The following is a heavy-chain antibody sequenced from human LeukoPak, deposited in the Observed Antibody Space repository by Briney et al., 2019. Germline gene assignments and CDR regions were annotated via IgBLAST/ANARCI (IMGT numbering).Heavy chain of an antibody. Sequence: GGSLRLSCAASGFPFNAYWMTWVRQAPGKGLEWVANIRQDGDTKYYVDSVKGRSTISRDNAMNSLYLQMNSLRAEDTAIYYCARSLPYGTTWYGRSDFWGQGTLVTVSS. CDR3: ARSLPYGTTWYGRSDF. CDR1: GFPFNAYW. D-gene: IGHD6-13*01. V-gene: IGHV3-7*03. CDR2: IRQDGDTK. J-gene: IGHJ4*02.